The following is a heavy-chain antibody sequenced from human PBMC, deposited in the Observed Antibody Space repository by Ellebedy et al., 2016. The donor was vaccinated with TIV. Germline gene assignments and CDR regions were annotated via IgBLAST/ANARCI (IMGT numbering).Heavy chain of an antibody. CDR3: ARTYYYDSSGATIDY. CDR2: ISSSSSYI. J-gene: IGHJ4*02. D-gene: IGHD3-22*01. Sequence: GESLKISCAASGFTFSSYSMNWVRQAPGKGLEWVSSISSSSSYIYYADSVKGRFTISRDNAKNSLYLQMNSLRAEDTAVYYCARTYYYDSSGATIDYWGQGTLVTVSS. V-gene: IGHV3-21*01. CDR1: GFTFSSYS.